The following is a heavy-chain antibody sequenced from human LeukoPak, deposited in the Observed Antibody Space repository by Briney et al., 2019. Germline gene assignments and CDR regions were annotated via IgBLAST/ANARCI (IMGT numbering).Heavy chain of an antibody. CDR1: GGSISSYY. CDR3: ARYVAATPHHFDY. V-gene: IGHV4-59*12. J-gene: IGHJ4*02. Sequence: SETLSLTCTVSGGSISSYYWSWIRQPPGKGLEWIGYIYYSGSTNYNPSLKSRVTISVDTSKNQFSLKLSSVTAADTAVYYCARYVAATPHHFDYWGQGTLVTVSS. D-gene: IGHD2-15*01. CDR2: IYYSGST.